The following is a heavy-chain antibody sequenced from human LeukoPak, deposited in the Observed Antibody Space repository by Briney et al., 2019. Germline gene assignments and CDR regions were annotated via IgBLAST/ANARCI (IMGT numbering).Heavy chain of an antibody. V-gene: IGHV4-39*01. CDR3: ARLGQDYYYYGMDV. Sequence: SETLSLTCTVSGGSISSSSYYWGWIRQPPGKGLEWIGSIYYSGSTYYNPSLKSRVTISVDTSKNQFSLKLSSVTAADTAVYYCARLGQDYYYYGMDVWGQGTTVTVSS. CDR1: GGSISSSSYY. D-gene: IGHD6-13*01. CDR2: IYYSGST. J-gene: IGHJ6*02.